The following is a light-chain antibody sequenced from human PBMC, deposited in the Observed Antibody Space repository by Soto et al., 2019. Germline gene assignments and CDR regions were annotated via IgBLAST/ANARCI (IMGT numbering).Light chain of an antibody. CDR1: QGINNW. CDR3: QQANSFPHS. V-gene: IGKV1-12*01. J-gene: IGKJ4*01. Sequence: DIQMTQSPSSVSASIGDRVTITCRASQGINNWLAWYQQTPGKAPKLLIYATSTLQSGVPSRFSGSGSGTEFTLTISSLQPEDFATYDCQQANSFPHSVGGGTKVEIK. CDR2: ATS.